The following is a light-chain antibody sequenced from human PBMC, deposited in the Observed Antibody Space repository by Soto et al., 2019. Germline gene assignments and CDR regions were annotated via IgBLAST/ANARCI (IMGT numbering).Light chain of an antibody. CDR3: SSYTSSSTSVV. V-gene: IGLV2-14*01. CDR1: SSDVGGYNY. Sequence: LTQPASVSGSPGQSITISCTGTSSDVGGYNYVSWYQQHPGKAPKLMIYEVSNRPSGVSNRFSGSKSGNTASLTISGLQAEDEADYYCSSYTSSSTSVVFGGGTKLTVL. J-gene: IGLJ2*01. CDR2: EVS.